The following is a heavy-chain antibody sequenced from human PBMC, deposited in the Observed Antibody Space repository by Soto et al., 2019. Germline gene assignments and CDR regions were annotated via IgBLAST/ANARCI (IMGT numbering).Heavy chain of an antibody. Sequence: QVQLVQSGAEVKKPGASVKVSCKASGYTFTTYVMHWVRQAPGQRLEWMGWINAGNDNTKYSQKSQGRVTITRDTSASTVYMELSSLSSEDTAVYYCARVGHYYYGMDVWGQGTTVTASS. CDR3: ARVGHYYYGMDV. CDR1: GYTFTTYV. CDR2: INAGNDNT. V-gene: IGHV1-3*01. D-gene: IGHD3-3*01. J-gene: IGHJ6*02.